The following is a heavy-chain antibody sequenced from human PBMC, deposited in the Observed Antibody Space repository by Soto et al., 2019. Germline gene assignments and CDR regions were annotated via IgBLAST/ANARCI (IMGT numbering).Heavy chain of an antibody. CDR3: ARVLPARPNRHYFDY. D-gene: IGHD2-2*01. J-gene: IGHJ4*02. Sequence: SETLSLTCTVSGDSVSNSNYYWGWIRQPPGKGLEWIGTIHPGGSTYYNPSLKSRVTISVDTSKNQFSLKLSSVTAADTAVYYCARVLPARPNRHYFDYWGQGTLVTVSS. CDR1: GDSVSNSNYY. CDR2: IHPGGST. V-gene: IGHV4-39*07.